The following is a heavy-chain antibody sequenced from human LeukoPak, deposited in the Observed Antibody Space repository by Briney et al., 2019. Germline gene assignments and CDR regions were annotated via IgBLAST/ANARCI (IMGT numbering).Heavy chain of an antibody. Sequence: SETLSLTCTVSGASITSYYWSWIRQPPGKGLEWIGYIYYSGSTNYNPSLKSRATISLDTSKNLCTLKLSSVTAADTAVYYCARHTTLLGHFAYWGQGTLVTVSS. CDR1: GASITSYY. V-gene: IGHV4-59*08. CDR3: ARHTTLLGHFAY. J-gene: IGHJ4*02. CDR2: IYYSGST. D-gene: IGHD3-3*01.